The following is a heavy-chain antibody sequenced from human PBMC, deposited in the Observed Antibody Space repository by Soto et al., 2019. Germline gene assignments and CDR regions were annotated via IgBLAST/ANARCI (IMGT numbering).Heavy chain of an antibody. D-gene: IGHD3-16*01. V-gene: IGHV1-18*01. CDR2: ISADNGNT. CDR1: GYTFNSYG. CDR3: ARGGGLGKLAMGFDY. Sequence: QVQLVQSGAEVKKPGASVKVSCKASGYTFNSYGITWVRQAPGQGLEWMGCISADNGNTNYAQNLQGRVTMNTDTSTSPAYMELRSRRSDDTAVYYCARGGGLGKLAMGFDYWGQGTLVTVSS. J-gene: IGHJ4*02.